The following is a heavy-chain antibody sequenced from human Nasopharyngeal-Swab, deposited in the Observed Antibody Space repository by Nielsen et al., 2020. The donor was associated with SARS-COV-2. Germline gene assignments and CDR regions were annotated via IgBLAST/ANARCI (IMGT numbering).Heavy chain of an antibody. CDR2: INPNSGGT. J-gene: IGHJ4*02. CDR1: GYTFTGYY. CDR3: ARGGGTYFYYFDY. Sequence: ASVKVSCKASGYTFTGYYMHWVRQAPGQGLEWMGWINPNSGGTNYAQKFQGRVTMTRDTSISTAYMELSRLRAEDTAVYYCARGGGTYFYYFDYWGQGTLVTVSS. D-gene: IGHD3-16*01. V-gene: IGHV1-2*02.